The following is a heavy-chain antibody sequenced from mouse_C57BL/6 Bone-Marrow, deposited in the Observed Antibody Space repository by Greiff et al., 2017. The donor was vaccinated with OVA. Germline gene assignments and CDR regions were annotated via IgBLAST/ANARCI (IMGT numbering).Heavy chain of an antibody. J-gene: IGHJ2*01. Sequence: EVMLVESEGGLVQPGSSMKLSCTASGFTFSDYYMAWVRQVPEKGLEWVANINYDGSSTYYLDSLKSRFIISRDNAKNILYLQMSSLKSEDKATYYCARSDGYYAFFDYWGQGTTLTVSS. V-gene: IGHV5-16*01. CDR2: INYDGSST. D-gene: IGHD2-3*01. CDR3: ARSDGYYAFFDY. CDR1: GFTFSDYY.